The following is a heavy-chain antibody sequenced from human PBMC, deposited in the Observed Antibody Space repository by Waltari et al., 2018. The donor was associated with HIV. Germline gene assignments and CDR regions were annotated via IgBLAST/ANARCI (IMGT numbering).Heavy chain of an antibody. V-gene: IGHV4-39*02. D-gene: IGHD1-26*01. CDR2: IYSAGNT. CDR1: VGSIKNPAYY. J-gene: IGHJ2*01. Sequence: QVQLQESGPGLVKPSETLSLVCSVSVGSIKNPAYYWAWIRQPPGKGFAWIGTIYSAGNTYYNTSYNSSLQSPITLSADTSKNHFSLRLASVTAADTAVYFCSRVILGTTSRYFAAWGRGTLVTVSS. CDR3: SRVILGTTSRYFAA.